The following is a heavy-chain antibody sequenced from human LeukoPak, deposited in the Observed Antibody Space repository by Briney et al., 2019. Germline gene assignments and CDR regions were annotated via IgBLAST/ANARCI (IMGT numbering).Heavy chain of an antibody. Sequence: SETLSLTCDVHGDSFSGFYWTWVRQAPGKGLEWIGEISYSGTPRYHPSLNSRLTITLDTSQKKISLTLSPVTAADTAVYFCVRGNVKHYHSVADEYYHYMDVWGEGTAVIVSS. CDR3: VRGNVKHYHSVADEYYHYMDV. CDR1: GDSFSGFY. D-gene: IGHD6-19*01. V-gene: IGHV4-34*01. CDR2: ISYSGTP. J-gene: IGHJ6*03.